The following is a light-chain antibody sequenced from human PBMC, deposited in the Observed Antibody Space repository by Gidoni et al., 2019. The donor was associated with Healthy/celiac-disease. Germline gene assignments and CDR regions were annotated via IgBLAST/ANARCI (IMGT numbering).Light chain of an antibody. CDR2: GNS. Sequence: QSVLPQPPPVSGAPGQRVTISCTGSSSNIGAGYDVHWYQQLPGTAPKLLIYGNSNRPSGVPDRFSGSKSGTSASLAITGLQAEDEADYYCQSYDSSLSGSEVFGGGTKLTVL. V-gene: IGLV1-40*01. J-gene: IGLJ2*01. CDR1: SSNIGAGYD. CDR3: QSYDSSLSGSEV.